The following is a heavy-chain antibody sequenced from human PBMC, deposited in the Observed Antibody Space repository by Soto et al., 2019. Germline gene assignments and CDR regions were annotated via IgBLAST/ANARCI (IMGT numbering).Heavy chain of an antibody. CDR2: ISAYNGNT. D-gene: IGHD6-19*01. Sequence: ASVKVSCKASGYTFTSYGISWVRQAPGQGLEWMGWISAYNGNTNYAQKLQGRVTMTTDTSTSTAYMELRSLRSDDTAVYYCARVMAVAGTEWFDPWGQGTLVTVPQ. CDR3: ARVMAVAGTEWFDP. V-gene: IGHV1-18*01. CDR1: GYTFTSYG. J-gene: IGHJ5*02.